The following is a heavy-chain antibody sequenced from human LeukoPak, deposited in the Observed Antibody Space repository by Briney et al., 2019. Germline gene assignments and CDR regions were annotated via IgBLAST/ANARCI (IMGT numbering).Heavy chain of an antibody. V-gene: IGHV3-21*04. CDR2: ISSSGSYI. CDR3: ARDDEVERFHMDV. D-gene: IGHD2-15*01. J-gene: IGHJ6*03. CDR1: RFTFSSYS. Sequence: GGSLRLSCAASRFTFSSYSMNWVRQAPGKGLEWVSSISSSGSYIYYADSVKGRFTISRDNAKNSLYLQMNSLRAEDTALYYCARDDEVERFHMDVWGKGTTVTVSS.